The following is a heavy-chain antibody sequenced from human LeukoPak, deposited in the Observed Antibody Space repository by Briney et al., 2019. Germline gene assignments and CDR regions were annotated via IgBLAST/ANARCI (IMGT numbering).Heavy chain of an antibody. CDR1: EFSIRSSW. CDR3: ARDPAWGAIDY. CDR2: MNEDGSGT. Sequence: GGSLRLSCAVSEFSIRSSWMSWVRQTPGKGLEWVADMNEDGSGTYYVDSVKGRFTVSRDNAKNSLYLQMSSLRAEDTAVYYCARDPAWGAIDYWGQGALVTVSS. D-gene: IGHD7-27*01. V-gene: IGHV3-7*01. J-gene: IGHJ4*02.